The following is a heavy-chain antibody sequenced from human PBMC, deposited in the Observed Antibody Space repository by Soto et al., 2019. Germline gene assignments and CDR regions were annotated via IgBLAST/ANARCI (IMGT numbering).Heavy chain of an antibody. J-gene: IGHJ1*01. CDR3: ARHDSSSLGEYFQH. D-gene: IGHD3-22*01. Sequence: PGESLQISCQGSGYSFTSYWIGWVRQMPGKGLEWMGIIYPGDSESRYSPSFQGQVTISADKSISTAYLQWSSLKASDTAMYYCARHDSSSLGEYFQHWGQGTLVTSPQ. CDR1: GYSFTSYW. V-gene: IGHV5-51*01. CDR2: IYPGDSES.